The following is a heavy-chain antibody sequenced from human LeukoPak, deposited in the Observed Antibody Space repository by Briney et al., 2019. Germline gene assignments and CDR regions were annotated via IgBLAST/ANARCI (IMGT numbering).Heavy chain of an antibody. CDR1: GFTFSSYA. Sequence: PGGSLRLSCAASGFTFSSYAMSWVRQAPGKGLEWVSRINSDGSSTSYADSVKGRFTISRDNAKNTLYLQMNSLRAEDTAVYYCAIIAAAGTNFDYWGQGTLVTVSS. V-gene: IGHV3-74*01. D-gene: IGHD6-13*01. CDR2: INSDGSST. J-gene: IGHJ4*02. CDR3: AIIAAAGTNFDY.